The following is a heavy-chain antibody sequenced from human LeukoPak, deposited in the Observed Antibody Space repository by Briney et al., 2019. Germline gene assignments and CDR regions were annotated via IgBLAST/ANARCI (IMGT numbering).Heavy chain of an antibody. CDR1: GFTFSSYS. V-gene: IGHV3-48*04. Sequence: PGGSLRLSCAASGFTFSSYSMNWVRQAPGKGLEWVSYISSSSSTIYYADSVKGRFTISRDNAKNSLYLQMNSLRAEDTAVYYCARHGPNDYGGNWDWYFDLWGRGTLVTVSS. CDR2: ISSSSSTI. D-gene: IGHD4-23*01. CDR3: ARHGPNDYGGNWDWYFDL. J-gene: IGHJ2*01.